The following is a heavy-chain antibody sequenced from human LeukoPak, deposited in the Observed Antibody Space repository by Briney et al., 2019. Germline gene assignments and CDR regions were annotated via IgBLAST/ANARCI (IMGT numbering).Heavy chain of an antibody. CDR1: GGSITSGTYY. V-gene: IGHV4-61*02. CDR3: ARLAPVVPAAITPPYFDY. Sequence: KSSETLSLTCTVSGGSITSGTYYWSWIRQPAGKGLEYIGRVSTSGDTNYYPSFKSRVTISLDTSKNQISLRLSSVTAADTAVYYCARLAPVVPAAITPPYFDYWGQGTLVTVSS. J-gene: IGHJ4*02. D-gene: IGHD2-2*01. CDR2: VSTSGDT.